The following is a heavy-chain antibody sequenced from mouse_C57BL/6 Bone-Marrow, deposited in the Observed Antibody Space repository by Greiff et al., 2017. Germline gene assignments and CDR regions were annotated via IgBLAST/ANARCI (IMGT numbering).Heavy chain of an antibody. CDR1: GYSITSGYY. Sequence: EVQLQESGPGLVKPSQSLSLTCSVTGYSITSGYYWNWIRQFPGNKLEWMGYISYDGSNNYNPSLNNRISITRDTSKNQFFLKLNSVTTEDTATYYCARYYSNFYYAMDYWGQGTSVTVSS. CDR2: ISYDGSN. V-gene: IGHV3-6*01. D-gene: IGHD2-5*01. CDR3: ARYYSNFYYAMDY. J-gene: IGHJ4*01.